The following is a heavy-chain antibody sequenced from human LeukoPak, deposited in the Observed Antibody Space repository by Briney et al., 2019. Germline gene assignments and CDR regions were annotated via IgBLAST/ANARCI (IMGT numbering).Heavy chain of an antibody. CDR2: IYYSGST. Sequence: SETLSLTCAVSGGSISSGGYSWSWIRQPPGKGLEWIGYIYYSGSTYYNPSLKSRVTISVDTSKNQFSLKLSSVTAADTAVYYCARQASDYDYVWGSYRLNWFDPWGQGTLVTVSS. J-gene: IGHJ5*02. D-gene: IGHD3-16*02. CDR1: GGSISSGGYS. CDR3: ARQASDYDYVWGSYRLNWFDP. V-gene: IGHV4-30-2*03.